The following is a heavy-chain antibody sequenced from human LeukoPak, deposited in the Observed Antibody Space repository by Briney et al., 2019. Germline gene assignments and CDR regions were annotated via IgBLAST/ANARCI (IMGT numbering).Heavy chain of an antibody. CDR3: ARNGYYCIDV. CDR1: GYTFSDYY. J-gene: IGHJ6*03. CDR2: INPNSGGT. V-gene: IGHV1-2*02. Sequence: ASVKVSCKASGYTFSDYYMHWVRQAPGQGLEWMGWINPNSGGTKYAQKFQGRVTMTRDTSISTAYMELSRLRSDDTAVYYCARNGYYCIDVWGKGTTVTVSS. D-gene: IGHD2-8*01.